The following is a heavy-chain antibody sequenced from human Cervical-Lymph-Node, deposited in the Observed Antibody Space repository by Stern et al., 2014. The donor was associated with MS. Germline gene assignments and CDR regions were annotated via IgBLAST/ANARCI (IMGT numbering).Heavy chain of an antibody. CDR3: ARELEYTNSADYNYYGLDV. CDR1: DFTFSSYW. V-gene: IGHV3-74*01. Sequence: VQLVESGGGLVQPGGSLRLSCAASDFTFSSYWMHWVRQVPGKGLVWVSRIQRVGTSISYADSVKGRCTISRDNAKNTLFLQMNSLRAEDTAVYYCARELEYTNSADYNYYGLDVWGQGTTVTVSS. D-gene: IGHD6-6*01. CDR2: IQRVGTSI. J-gene: IGHJ6*02.